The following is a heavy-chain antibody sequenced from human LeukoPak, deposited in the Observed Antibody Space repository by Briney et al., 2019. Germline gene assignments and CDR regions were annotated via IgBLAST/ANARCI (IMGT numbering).Heavy chain of an antibody. CDR2: INPDGSIT. V-gene: IGHV3-74*01. CDR3: ARIDYYYDSSGYYDDY. J-gene: IGHJ4*02. Sequence: PGGSLRLSCAASGFTFSNYWMHWVRQDPGKGLVWVSLINPDGSITNYADSVKGRFTISRDNAKNSLYLQMNSLRAEDTALYYCARIDYYYDSSGYYDDYWGQGTLVTVSS. D-gene: IGHD3-22*01. CDR1: GFTFSNYW.